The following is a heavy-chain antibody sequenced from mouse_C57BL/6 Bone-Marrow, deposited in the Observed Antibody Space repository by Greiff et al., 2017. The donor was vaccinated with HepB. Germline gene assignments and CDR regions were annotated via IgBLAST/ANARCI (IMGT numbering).Heavy chain of an antibody. CDR3: ARHENGGFAY. CDR1: GFTFSDYY. Sequence: EVKVVESGGGLVQPGGSLKLSCAASGFTFSDYYMYWVRQTPEKRLEWVAYISNGGGSTYYPDTVKGRFTIPRDNAKNTLYLQMSRLKSEDTAMYYCARHENGGFAYWGQGTLVTVSA. CDR2: ISNGGGST. J-gene: IGHJ3*01. V-gene: IGHV5-12*01.